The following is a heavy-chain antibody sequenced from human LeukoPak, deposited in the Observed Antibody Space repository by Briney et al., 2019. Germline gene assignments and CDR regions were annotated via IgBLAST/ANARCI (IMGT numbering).Heavy chain of an antibody. CDR3: AKDIFTMVRGVFDY. J-gene: IGHJ4*02. V-gene: IGHV3-9*01. CDR2: ISWNSGSI. CDR1: GFTFDDYA. D-gene: IGHD3-10*01. Sequence: HSGGSLRLSCAASGFTFDDYAMHWVRPAPGKGLEWVSGISWNSGSIGYADSVKGRFTISRDNAKNSLYLQMNSLRAEDTALYYCAKDIFTMVRGVFDYWGQGTLVTVSP.